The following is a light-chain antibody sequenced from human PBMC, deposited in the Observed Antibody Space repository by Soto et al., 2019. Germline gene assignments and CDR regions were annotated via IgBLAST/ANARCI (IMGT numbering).Light chain of an antibody. CDR1: QGIRND. V-gene: IGKV1-6*01. CDR3: LQDYNYPRT. CDR2: AAS. J-gene: IGKJ1*01. Sequence: AIQMTQSPSSLSASVGDRVTITCRASQGIRNDLGWYQQKPGKAPKLLIYAASSVQSGVPSRFSGSGSGTDFTLSISSLQPEDFATYYCLQDYNYPRTFGQGTKVEIK.